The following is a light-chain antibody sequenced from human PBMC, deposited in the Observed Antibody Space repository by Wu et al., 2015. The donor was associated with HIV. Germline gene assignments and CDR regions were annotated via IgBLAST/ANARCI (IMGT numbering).Light chain of an antibody. V-gene: IGKV3-20*01. Sequence: EIVMTQSPATLSVSPGERATLSCRASQSVSNNLAWYQQKPGQAPRLLIYGASTRATGIPDRFSGSGSDTDFTLTIKKLEPEDFAVYYCQQYGRSPNSFGQGTKVEIK. CDR1: QSVSNN. CDR3: QQYGRSPNS. CDR2: GAS. J-gene: IGKJ2*03.